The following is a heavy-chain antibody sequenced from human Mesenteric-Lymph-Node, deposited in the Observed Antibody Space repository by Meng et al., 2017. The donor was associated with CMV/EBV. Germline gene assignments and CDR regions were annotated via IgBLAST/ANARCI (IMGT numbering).Heavy chain of an antibody. CDR2: ISPSSIYL. CDR1: GFTFSDYS. J-gene: IGHJ6*02. V-gene: IGHV3-21*01. Sequence: GESLKISCAASGFTFSDYSMNWVRQAPGKGLEWVSSISPSSIYLFYAGSVKGRFTISRDNAENSVYLQMNGLRAEDSAVYFCARVLLLGDGMDVWGQGTTVTVSS. D-gene: IGHD3-16*01. CDR3: ARVLLLGDGMDV.